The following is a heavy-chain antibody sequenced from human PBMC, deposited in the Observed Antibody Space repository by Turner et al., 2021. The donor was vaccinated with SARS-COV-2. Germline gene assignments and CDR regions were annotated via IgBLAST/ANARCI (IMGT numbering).Heavy chain of an antibody. V-gene: IGHV3-33*01. CDR1: GFTFSSYG. Sequence: QVQLVESGGGVVQPGRPLRLSCPASGFTFSSYGMHWVRQAPGKGLEWVAVIWYDGSNKYYADSVKGRFTISRDNSKNTLYLQMNSLRAEDTAVYYCARDRVSSSWTFDYWGQGTLVTVSS. J-gene: IGHJ4*02. CDR2: IWYDGSNK. CDR3: ARDRVSSSWTFDY. D-gene: IGHD6-13*01.